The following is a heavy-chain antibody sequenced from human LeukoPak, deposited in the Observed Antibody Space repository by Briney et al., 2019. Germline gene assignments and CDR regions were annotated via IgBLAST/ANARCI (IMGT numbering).Heavy chain of an antibody. J-gene: IGHJ3*02. CDR2: IWYDGSNK. D-gene: IGHD1-14*01. Sequence: PGRSLRLSCAASGFTFSNYGMHWVRQAPGKGLEWVAVIWYDGSNKYYVDSVKGRFTISRDNSKNTVYLQMNSLRDEDTAVYYCARYSSNTVTTGAFDMWGQGTMVTVSS. CDR3: ARYSSNTVTTGAFDM. V-gene: IGHV3-33*01. CDR1: GFTFSNYG.